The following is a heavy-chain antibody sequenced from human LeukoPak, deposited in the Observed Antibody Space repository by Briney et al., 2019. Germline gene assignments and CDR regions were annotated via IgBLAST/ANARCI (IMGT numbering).Heavy chain of an antibody. V-gene: IGHV3-74*01. CDR2: TNSDGSST. Sequence: GGSLRLSCAASGFTFSSYWMHWLRQAPGEGLVWVSRTNSDGSSTSYADSVKGRFTISRDNAKNTLYLQMNSLRAEDTAVYYCARVGWSSGWYYYMDVWGKGTTVTVSS. CDR1: GFTFSSYW. D-gene: IGHD6-19*01. CDR3: ARVGWSSGWYYYMDV. J-gene: IGHJ6*03.